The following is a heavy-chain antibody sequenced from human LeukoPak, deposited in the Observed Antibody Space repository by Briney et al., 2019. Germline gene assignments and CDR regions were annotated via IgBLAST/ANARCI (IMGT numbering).Heavy chain of an antibody. CDR3: ARVGRDCTGGSCYPPDY. Sequence: ASVKVSCKASGYTFTNYAIHWVRQAPGQRLEWMGWISAGNGNTKYSQKFQGRVIITRDTSASTAYMELSSLRSEDTAVYYCARVGRDCTGGSCYPPDYWGQGTLVSVSS. D-gene: IGHD2-15*01. J-gene: IGHJ4*02. V-gene: IGHV1-3*01. CDR2: ISAGNGNT. CDR1: GYTFTNYA.